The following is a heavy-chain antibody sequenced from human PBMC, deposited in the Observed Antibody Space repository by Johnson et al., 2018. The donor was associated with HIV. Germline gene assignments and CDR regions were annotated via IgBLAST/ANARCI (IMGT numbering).Heavy chain of an antibody. V-gene: IGHV3-53*01. CDR3: ARDRAWNYEGAFDI. CDR1: GFTVSSNY. CDR2: IYSGGST. J-gene: IGHJ3*02. D-gene: IGHD1-7*01. Sequence: VQLVESGGGLIQPGGSLRLSCAASGFTVSSNYMSWVRQAPGKGLEWVSVIYSGGSTYYADSVKGRFTISRYTSKNTLYLQMNSLRAEDTAVYYCARDRAWNYEGAFDIWGQGTMVTVSS.